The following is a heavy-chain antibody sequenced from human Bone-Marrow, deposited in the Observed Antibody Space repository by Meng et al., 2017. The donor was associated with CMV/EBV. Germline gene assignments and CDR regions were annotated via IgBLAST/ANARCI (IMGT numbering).Heavy chain of an antibody. Sequence: KVSCKGSGYSFTSYWIGWVRQMPGKGLEWMGIIYPGDSDTRYSPSFQGQVTISADKSISNAYLQWSSLKAWDTAMYYCAKSRLDGDPDYWGQGTLVNVSS. CDR3: AKSRLDGDPDY. CDR2: IYPGDSDT. V-gene: IGHV5-51*01. CDR1: GYSFTSYW. J-gene: IGHJ4*02. D-gene: IGHD4-17*01.